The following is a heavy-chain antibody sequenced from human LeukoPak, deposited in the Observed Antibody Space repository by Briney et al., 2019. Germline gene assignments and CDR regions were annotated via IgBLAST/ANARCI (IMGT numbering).Heavy chain of an antibody. J-gene: IGHJ4*02. D-gene: IGHD1-26*01. Sequence: PGGSLRLSCAASGFTFNNYAMSWVRQAPGKGLEWVSLISGSGSGTYYADSVKGRFTISRDNAKNSLHLQMNSLRAEDTAVYYCARDSEWGLQRSDYWGQGTLVTVSS. CDR3: ARDSEWGLQRSDY. CDR1: GFTFNNYA. V-gene: IGHV3-23*01. CDR2: ISGSGSGT.